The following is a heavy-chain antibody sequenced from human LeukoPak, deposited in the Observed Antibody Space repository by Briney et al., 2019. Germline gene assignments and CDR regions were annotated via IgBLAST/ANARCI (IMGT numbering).Heavy chain of an antibody. CDR2: ISGSGGST. V-gene: IGHV3-23*01. CDR1: GFTFSSYA. D-gene: IGHD3-3*01. Sequence: PGGSLRLSCAASGFTFSSYAMSWVRQAPGKRLEWVSAISGSGGSTYYADSVKGRFTISRDNSKNTLYLQMNSLRAEDTAVYYCAKGDGVAHKESYFDYWGQGTLVTVSS. CDR3: AKGDGVAHKESYFDY. J-gene: IGHJ4*02.